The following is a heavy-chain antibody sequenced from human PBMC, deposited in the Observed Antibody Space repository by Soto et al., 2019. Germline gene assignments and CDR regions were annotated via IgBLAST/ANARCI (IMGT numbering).Heavy chain of an antibody. CDR3: AKVRGYSSSSRGRFMDV. J-gene: IGHJ6*03. Sequence: PGGSLRLSCAASGFTFSSYAMSWVRQAPGKGLEWVSAISGSGGSTYYADSVKGRFTISRDNSKNTLYLQMNSLRAEDTAVYYCAKVRGYSSSSRGRFMDVWGKGTTVTVSS. D-gene: IGHD6-6*01. CDR1: GFTFSSYA. CDR2: ISGSGGST. V-gene: IGHV3-23*01.